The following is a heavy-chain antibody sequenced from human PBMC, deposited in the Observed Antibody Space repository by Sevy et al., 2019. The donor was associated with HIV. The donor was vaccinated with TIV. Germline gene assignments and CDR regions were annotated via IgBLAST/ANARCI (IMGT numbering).Heavy chain of an antibody. CDR2: ISSSSNYI. CDR3: ARPYGSGSWEAFDL. CDR1: GFTFSSYS. V-gene: IGHV3-21*01. Sequence: GGSLRLSCAASGFTFSSYSMNWVRQAPGKGLEWVSSISSSSNYIYYADSLKGRFTISRDNARNSLYLQMSSLRAEDTAVYYCARPYGSGSWEAFDLWGQGTMVTVSS. D-gene: IGHD3-10*01. J-gene: IGHJ3*01.